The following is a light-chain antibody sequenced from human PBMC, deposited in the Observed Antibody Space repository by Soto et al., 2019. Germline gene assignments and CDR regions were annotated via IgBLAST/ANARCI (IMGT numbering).Light chain of an antibody. V-gene: IGLV2-23*02. CDR2: EVT. Sequence: QSALTQPASVSGSPGQSIIIPCTGTSGDVGSYNLVSWYQQHPGKAPKLLIYEVTERPSGVSNRFSGSKSGSTASLTISGLQPDDEADYYCCSYAGNSEVFGTGTKLTVL. CDR3: CSYAGNSEV. CDR1: SGDVGSYNL. J-gene: IGLJ1*01.